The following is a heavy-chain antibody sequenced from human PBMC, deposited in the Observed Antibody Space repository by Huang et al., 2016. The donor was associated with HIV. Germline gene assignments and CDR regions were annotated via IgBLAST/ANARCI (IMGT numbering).Heavy chain of an antibody. CDR3: AKADSGAAAGSLVDY. J-gene: IGHJ4*02. Sequence: EVQLLESGGGLVKPGGSLRLSCAASGFTFSSYSMSWVRQARGKGLEWVSSITGRGRSSYYADAVKGRFTISRDNSKNTLYLQMNSLRAEDTAIYYCAKADSGAAAGSLVDYWGQGTLVTVSS. CDR1: GFTFSSYS. V-gene: IGHV3-23*01. D-gene: IGHD6-13*01. CDR2: ITGRGRSS.